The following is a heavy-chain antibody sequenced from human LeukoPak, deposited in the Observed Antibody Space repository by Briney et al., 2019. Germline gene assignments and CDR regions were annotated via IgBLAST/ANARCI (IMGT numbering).Heavy chain of an antibody. CDR2: IYYSGST. J-gene: IGHJ6*04. CDR3: ARGYWGDFWSGYWDV. V-gene: IGHV4-30-4*08. D-gene: IGHD3-3*01. Sequence: TSETLSLTCTVSGGSISSGDYYWSWIRQPPGKGLEWIGYIYYSGSTYYNPSLKSRVTISVDTSKNQFSLKLSSVTAAGTAVYYCARGYWGDFWSGYWDVWGKGTTVTVSS. CDR1: GGSISSGDYY.